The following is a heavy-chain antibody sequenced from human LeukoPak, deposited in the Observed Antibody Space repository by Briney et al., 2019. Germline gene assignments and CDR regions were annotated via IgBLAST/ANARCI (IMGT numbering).Heavy chain of an antibody. D-gene: IGHD4-17*01. J-gene: IGHJ4*02. CDR2: ISRDGSTT. CDR3: VGDDYGVDY. Sequence: GGSLRLSCAPSGFTFRKYWMQGVRDAPGGGLVCLSHISRDGSTTPYADSVRRRFTTSIDNAKNTLYLQMSSLRAGESVVYYWVGDDYGVDYWGQGTLVTVSS. V-gene: IGHV3-74*01. CDR1: GFTFRKYW.